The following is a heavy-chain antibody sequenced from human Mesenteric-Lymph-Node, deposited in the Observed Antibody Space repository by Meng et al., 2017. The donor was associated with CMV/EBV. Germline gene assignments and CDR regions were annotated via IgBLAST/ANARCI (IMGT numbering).Heavy chain of an antibody. J-gene: IGHJ4*02. Sequence: GESLKISCAASGFTFDDYGMSWVRQAPGKGLEWVSGINWNGGSTGYADSVKGRFTISRDNAKNSLYLQMNSLRAEDTALYYCARGLGGSGSYFDYWGQGTLVTVSS. CDR1: GFTFDDYG. D-gene: IGHD3-10*01. CDR2: INWNGGST. V-gene: IGHV3-20*04. CDR3: ARGLGGSGSYFDY.